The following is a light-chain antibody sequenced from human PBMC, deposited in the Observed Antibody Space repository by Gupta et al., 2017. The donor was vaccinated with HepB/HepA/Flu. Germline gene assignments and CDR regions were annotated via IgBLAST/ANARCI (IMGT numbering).Light chain of an antibody. Sequence: QSVLTQPPSVSGAPGQRVTISCTGSSYNIGAGYDVHWYQQLPGTAPRLLIYDDNTRSSGVPDRFAGSTSGTSASLAITGLQAEDESDYYCQSYDSSLSASVFGGGTKLTVL. CDR2: DDN. CDR1: SYNIGAGYD. CDR3: QSYDSSLSASV. J-gene: IGLJ3*02. V-gene: IGLV1-40*01.